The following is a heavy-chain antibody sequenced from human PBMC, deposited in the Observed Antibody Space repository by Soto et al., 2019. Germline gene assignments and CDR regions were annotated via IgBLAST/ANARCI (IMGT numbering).Heavy chain of an antibody. CDR1: GGTFSSYA. CDR2: IIPIFGTA. D-gene: IGHD2-2*01. V-gene: IGHV1-69*12. Sequence: QVQLVQSGAEVKKPGSSVKVSCKASGGTFSSYAISWVRQAPGQGLGWMGGIIPIFGTANYAQKFQGRVTITADESTSTAYMELSSLRSEDTAVYYCARHDCISTSCYYYYYYGMDVWGQGTTVTVSS. CDR3: ARHDCISTSCYYYYYYGMDV. J-gene: IGHJ6*02.